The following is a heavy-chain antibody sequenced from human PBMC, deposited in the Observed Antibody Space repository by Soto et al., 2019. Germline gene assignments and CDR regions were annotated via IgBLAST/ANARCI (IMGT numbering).Heavy chain of an antibody. J-gene: IGHJ6*02. CDR2: ISAYNGNT. CDR3: ARDQDDGDYYYGMDV. CDR1: GYTFTSYG. D-gene: IGHD2-8*01. V-gene: IGHV1-18*01. Sequence: QVQLVQSGAEVKKPGASVKVSCKASGYTFTSYGISWVRQAPGQGLEWMGWISAYNGNTNYAQKLQGRVTMTTDTSKRTAYMELRSLRSDDTAVYYCARDQDDGDYYYGMDVWGQGTTVTVSS.